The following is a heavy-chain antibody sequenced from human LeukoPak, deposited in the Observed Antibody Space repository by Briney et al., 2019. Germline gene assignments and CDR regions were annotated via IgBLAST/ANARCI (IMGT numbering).Heavy chain of an antibody. Sequence: PGGSLRLSCAASGFTFSSYAMSWVRQAPGKGLEWVSAISGSGGSTYYADSVKGRFTISRDNSKNTLYLQMNSLRAEDTAVYYCATPPSEYYDFWSGYLQGNYFDYWGQGTLVTVSS. D-gene: IGHD3-3*01. J-gene: IGHJ4*02. CDR3: ATPPSEYYDFWSGYLQGNYFDY. V-gene: IGHV3-23*01. CDR1: GFTFSSYA. CDR2: ISGSGGST.